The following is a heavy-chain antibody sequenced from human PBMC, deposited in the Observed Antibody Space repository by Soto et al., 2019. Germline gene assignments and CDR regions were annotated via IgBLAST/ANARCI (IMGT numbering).Heavy chain of an antibody. V-gene: IGHV4-4*02. J-gene: IGHJ6*02. CDR2: IYHSGST. CDR3: ARSGYSGFDPYYYYVMDV. D-gene: IGHD5-12*01. CDR1: GGSISSSNW. Sequence: SETLSLTCAVSGGSISSSNWWSWVRQPPGKGLEWIGEIYHSGSTNYNPSLKSRVTISVDKSKNQFSLKLSSVTAADTAVFYCARSGYSGFDPYYYYVMDVWGQGTTVTVSS.